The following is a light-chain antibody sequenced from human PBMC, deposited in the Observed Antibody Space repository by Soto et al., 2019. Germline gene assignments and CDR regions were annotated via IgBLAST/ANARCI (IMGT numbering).Light chain of an antibody. J-gene: IGKJ1*01. Sequence: DIQMTQSPSTLSASVGDRVTITCRASQSISSWLAWYQQKPGKAPKLLIYDASSLEGGVPSRFSGSGSGTAFTPTISRLQHDDFGTYYCQQYNSYLFGQGTK. CDR2: DAS. CDR1: QSISSW. V-gene: IGKV1-5*01. CDR3: QQYNSYL.